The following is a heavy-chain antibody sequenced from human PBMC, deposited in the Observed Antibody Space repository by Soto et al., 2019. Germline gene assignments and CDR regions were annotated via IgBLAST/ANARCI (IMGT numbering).Heavy chain of an antibody. CDR3: VRVVAIPGYPDN. Sequence: QVHLVQSGAEVRQPASSVKVSCKTSGGTFSSYAISWVRQAPGQGLEWMGGIVPIVDTSTYAQKFQGRVTITADESTSTVYMELISLRSDDTSVYYCVRVVAIPGYPDNWGQGTLVTVSS. D-gene: IGHD5-12*01. J-gene: IGHJ4*02. CDR2: IVPIVDTS. CDR1: GGTFSSYA. V-gene: IGHV1-69*12.